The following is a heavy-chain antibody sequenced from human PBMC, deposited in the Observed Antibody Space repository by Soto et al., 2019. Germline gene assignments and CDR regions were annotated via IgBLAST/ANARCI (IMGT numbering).Heavy chain of an antibody. CDR3: AKDILLRRPCYFDS. Sequence: PGGSLRLSCAASGFTFSSYVMSWVRQAPGKGLEWVSGISFTGTTYYADSVKGRFTISRDNSKSTLYLHMNSLRVEDTAVYYCAKDILLRRPCYFDSWGQGTLVTVSS. CDR1: GFTFSSYV. D-gene: IGHD3-22*01. V-gene: IGHV3-23*01. J-gene: IGHJ4*02. CDR2: ISFTGTT.